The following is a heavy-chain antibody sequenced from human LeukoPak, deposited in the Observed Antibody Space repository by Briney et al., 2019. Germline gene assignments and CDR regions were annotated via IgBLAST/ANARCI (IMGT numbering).Heavy chain of an antibody. V-gene: IGHV3-30-3*01. CDR2: ISYDGSNK. J-gene: IGHJ4*02. CDR3: ARDHGLGGVLYYFDY. CDR1: GFTFSSYA. Sequence: PGGSLRLSCAASGFTFSSYAMHWVRQAPGKGLEWVAVISYDGSNKYYADSVKGRFTISRDNSKNTLYLQMNSLRAEDTAVYYCARDHGLGGVLYYFDYWGQGTLVTVSS. D-gene: IGHD3-3*01.